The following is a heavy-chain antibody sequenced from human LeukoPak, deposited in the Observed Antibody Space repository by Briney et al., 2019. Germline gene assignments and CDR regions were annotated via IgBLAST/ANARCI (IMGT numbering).Heavy chain of an antibody. J-gene: IGHJ5*02. V-gene: IGHV3-23*01. CDR1: GFTFSSYA. D-gene: IGHD3-16*01. CDR2: ISGSGGST. Sequence: GGSLRLSCAASGFTFSSYAMSWVRQAPGKGLEWVSAISGSGGSTYYADSLKGRFTISRDNSKNTLYLQMNSLRAEDTAVYYCARDGGIRWFDPWGQGTLVTVSS. CDR3: ARDGGIRWFDP.